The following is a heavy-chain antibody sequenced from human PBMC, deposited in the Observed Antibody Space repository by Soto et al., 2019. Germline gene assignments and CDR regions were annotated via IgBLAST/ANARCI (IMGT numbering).Heavy chain of an antibody. CDR2: IRSSGRSI. J-gene: IGHJ4*02. V-gene: IGHV3-48*03. D-gene: IGHD6-13*01. CDR1: GFTFSSYE. CDR3: TRVRDSNDD. Sequence: GGSLRLSCVGSGFTFSSYEMNWVRQAPGKGLEWVSNIRSSGRSINYADSVKGRFTISRDNAKNSLYLQMNSLRAEDTAVYYCTRVRDSNDDWGQGTLVTVSS.